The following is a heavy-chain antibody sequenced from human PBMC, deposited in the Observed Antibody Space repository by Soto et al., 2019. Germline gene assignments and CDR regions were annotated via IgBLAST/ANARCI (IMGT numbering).Heavy chain of an antibody. CDR3: ATDTSDTVDYAMDF. V-gene: IGHV3-15*07. Sequence: EVQLVESGGDLVKPGGSLRLACGGSGVSFSKAWMNWVRQAPGKGLEWVGRIKRKVDGETTDYAAPVKGRFTISRDNLINTLYRQMNSLKTDDTAVDYCATDTSDTVDYAMDFWGQGTTVTVSS. D-gene: IGHD2-2*01. J-gene: IGHJ6*02. CDR2: IKRKVDGETT. CDR1: GVSFSKAW.